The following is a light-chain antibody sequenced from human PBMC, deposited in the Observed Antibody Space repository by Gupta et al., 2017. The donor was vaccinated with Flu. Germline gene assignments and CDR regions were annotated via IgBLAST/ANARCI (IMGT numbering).Light chain of an antibody. J-gene: IGLJ1*01. Sequence: QSVLAQPPPASGTPGQRVTISCSGSNSNIGSYTVNWYQQVPETSPKLLIYGSNQRPSGVPDRFAGSKSGTSASLAISGLQSEDEADYYCAAWDDSLNGHYVFGTGTKVTVL. CDR2: GSN. CDR3: AAWDDSLNGHYV. V-gene: IGLV1-44*01. CDR1: NSNIGSYT.